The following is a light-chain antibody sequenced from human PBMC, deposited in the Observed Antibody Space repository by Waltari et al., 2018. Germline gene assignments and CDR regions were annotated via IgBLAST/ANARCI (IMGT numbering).Light chain of an antibody. V-gene: IGLV2-18*01. Sequence: QSALTQPPSVSGSPGQSVTISCTGTSNDVGPFDRVSWYQQPPGTAPKLLIFEVGNRPSGGPDRFSGSASGNTASLTISGLQAEDEADYYCCLYTTNFYVFAPATKVTVL. CDR3: CLYTTNFYV. CDR2: EVG. CDR1: SNDVGPFDR. J-gene: IGLJ1*01.